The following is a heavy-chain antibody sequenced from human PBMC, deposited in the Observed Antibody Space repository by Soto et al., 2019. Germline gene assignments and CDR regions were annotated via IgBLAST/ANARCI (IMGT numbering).Heavy chain of an antibody. CDR2: IYYSGST. CDR3: ARVSSYYDSSGSDPFDY. CDR1: GGSISSYY. D-gene: IGHD3-22*01. Sequence: PSETLSLTCTVSGGSISSYYWSWIRQPPGKGLEWIGYIYYSGSTNYNPSLKSRVTISVDTSKNQFSLKLSSVTAADTAVYYCARVSSYYDSSGSDPFDYWGQGTLVTVSS. V-gene: IGHV4-59*01. J-gene: IGHJ4*02.